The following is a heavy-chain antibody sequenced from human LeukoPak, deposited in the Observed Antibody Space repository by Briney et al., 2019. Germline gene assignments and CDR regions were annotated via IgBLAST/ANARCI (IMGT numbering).Heavy chain of an antibody. V-gene: IGHV3-53*01. CDR3: ARDSYGDYYFDY. CDR1: GFTVSSNY. J-gene: IGHJ4*02. Sequence: GGSLRLSCAASGFTVSSNYMSWVRQAPGKGLEWVSVIYSGGSTYYADSVKGRFTVSRDNSKNTLYLQMNSLRAEDTAVYYCARDSYGDYYFDYWGQGTLVTVSS. CDR2: IYSGGST. D-gene: IGHD4-17*01.